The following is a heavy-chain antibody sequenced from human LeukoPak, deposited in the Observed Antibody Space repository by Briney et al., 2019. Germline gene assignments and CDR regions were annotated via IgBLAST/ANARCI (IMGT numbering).Heavy chain of an antibody. J-gene: IGHJ6*02. Sequence: ASVTVSCTASGYTFANYAMHWVRQAPGQSLEWMGWINSANGNTKYSQKFQGRVTITRDTSASTAYMKLSSLRSEDTAVYYCARDGRFIVADYYYGMDVWGQGTTVTVSS. CDR1: GYTFANYA. D-gene: IGHD1-26*01. CDR2: INSANGNT. V-gene: IGHV1-3*04. CDR3: ARDGRFIVADYYYGMDV.